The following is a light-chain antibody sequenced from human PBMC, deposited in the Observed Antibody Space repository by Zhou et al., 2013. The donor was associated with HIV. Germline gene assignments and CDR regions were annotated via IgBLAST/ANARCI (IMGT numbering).Light chain of an antibody. V-gene: IGKV1-5*03. CDR1: ENISRR. CDR2: EAS. CDR3: QQYDAYPMYT. J-gene: IGKJ2*01. Sequence: DIQMTQSPSTLSASVGDRVTITCRASENISRRLAWYQQKPGKTPNLLIYEASNLESGVPSRFSGSGSGTEFTLTVSSLQPEDFATYYCQQYDAYPMYTFGQGTKLEIK.